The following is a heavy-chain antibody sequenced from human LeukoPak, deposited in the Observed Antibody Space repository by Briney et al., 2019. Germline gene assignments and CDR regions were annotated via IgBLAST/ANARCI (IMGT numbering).Heavy chain of an antibody. CDR2: ISSGSSSI. CDR1: GFTFSSYS. V-gene: IGHV3-48*02. Sequence: PGGSLRLSCAASGFTFSSYSMNWVRQAPGKGLEWVSYISSGSSSISYADSVKGRFTISRDNAKNSLCLQMNSLRDEDTAVYYCARVRWASYYFEYWGQGTLVTVSS. CDR3: ARVRWASYYFEY. D-gene: IGHD4-23*01. J-gene: IGHJ4*02.